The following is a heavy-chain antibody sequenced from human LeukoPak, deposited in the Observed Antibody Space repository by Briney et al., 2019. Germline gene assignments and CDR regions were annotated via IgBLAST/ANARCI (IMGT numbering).Heavy chain of an antibody. CDR3: ARDPESYSGYDFDF. Sequence: GGSLRLSCVASGFIFNSYGMHWVRQAPGKGLEWVAGIWYAGSNKYYADSVEGRSTISRDNSKNTLYLQMNSLRAEDTAVYYCARDPESYSGYDFDFWGQGTLVTVSS. CDR2: IWYAGSNK. CDR1: GFIFNSYG. V-gene: IGHV3-33*01. D-gene: IGHD5-12*01. J-gene: IGHJ4*02.